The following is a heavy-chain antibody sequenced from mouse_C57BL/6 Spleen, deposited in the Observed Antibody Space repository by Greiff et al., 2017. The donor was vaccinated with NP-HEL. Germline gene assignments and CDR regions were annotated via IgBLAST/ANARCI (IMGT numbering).Heavy chain of an antibody. CDR2: IHPSSGST. CDR1: GYTFTSYG. D-gene: IGHD2-3*01. CDR3: ARRDGYYAMDY. Sequence: VQLQQPGAELVKPGASVKLSCKASGYTFTSYGMRWVKQRPGQGLEWIGMIHPSSGSTNYNEKFKSKATLTVDKSSSTAYMQLSSLTSEDSAVYYCARRDGYYAMDYWGQGTSVTVSS. J-gene: IGHJ4*01. V-gene: IGHV1-64*01.